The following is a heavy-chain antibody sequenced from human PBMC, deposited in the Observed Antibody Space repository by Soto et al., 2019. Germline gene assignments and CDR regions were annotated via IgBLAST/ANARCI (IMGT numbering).Heavy chain of an antibody. CDR1: GGSISSYY. D-gene: IGHD5-18*01. J-gene: IGHJ4*02. CDR2: VNDSGST. Sequence: SETLSLTCTVSGGSISSYYWSWIRQPPGKGLEWIGEVNDSGSTNYNPSLESRVTISIDTSKKHFSLKLSSVTAADTAVYYCASGYSYGVFDYWGQGTLVTVSS. V-gene: IGHV4-34*01. CDR3: ASGYSYGVFDY.